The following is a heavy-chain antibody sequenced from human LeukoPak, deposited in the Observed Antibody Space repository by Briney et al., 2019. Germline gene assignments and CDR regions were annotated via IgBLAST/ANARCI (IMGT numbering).Heavy chain of an antibody. V-gene: IGHV1-69*13. CDR2: IIPIFGTA. D-gene: IGHD3-22*01. J-gene: IGHJ4*02. CDR3: ARVPPSYYDSSGVDY. CDR1: GGTFSSYA. Sequence: SVKVSCKASGGTFSSYAISWVRQAPGQGLEWMGGIIPIFGTANYAQKFQGRVTITADESTSTAYMELSSLRSEDTAVYYCARVPPSYYDSSGVDYWGQGTLVTVSS.